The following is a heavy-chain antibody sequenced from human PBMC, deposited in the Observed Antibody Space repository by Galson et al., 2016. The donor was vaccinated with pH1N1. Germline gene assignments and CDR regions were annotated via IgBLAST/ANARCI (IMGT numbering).Heavy chain of an antibody. CDR3: ARDVRISLWLPDF. CDR2: MSADNGNT. CDR1: GYTFTNYG. Sequence: SVKVSCKASGYTFTNYGITWVRQAPGQGLEWMAWMSADNGNTNYAKKLQGRATMATDTSTNPAYMKKRNLTSDDTAVYYCARDVRISLWLPDFWGQGTLATVSS. J-gene: IGHJ4*02. V-gene: IGHV1-18*01. D-gene: IGHD5-18*01.